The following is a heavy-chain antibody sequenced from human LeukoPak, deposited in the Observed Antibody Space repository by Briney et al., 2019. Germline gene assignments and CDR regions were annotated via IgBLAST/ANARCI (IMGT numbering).Heavy chain of an antibody. CDR1: GGSISTYY. CDR3: ARGFATMVRGVVLDF. Sequence: SETLSLTCTVSGGSISTYYWNWIRQPPGKGLEWIGFRHYSGITNYNPSLKSRATISVDTSKNQFSLKLSSVTAADTAVYYCARGFATMVRGVVLDFWGQGTLVTVSS. D-gene: IGHD3-10*01. V-gene: IGHV4-59*12. J-gene: IGHJ4*02. CDR2: RHYSGIT.